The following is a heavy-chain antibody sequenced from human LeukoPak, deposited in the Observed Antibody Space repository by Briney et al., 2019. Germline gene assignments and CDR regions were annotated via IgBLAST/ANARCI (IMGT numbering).Heavy chain of an antibody. D-gene: IGHD5-24*01. CDR2: INPSGGST. CDR1: GYTFTSYY. J-gene: IGHJ3*02. Sequence: ASVKVSCKVSGYTFTSYYMHWVRQAPGQGLEWMGIINPSGGSTSYAQKFQGRVTMTRDTSTSTVYMELSSLRSEDTAVYYCARAPSIEMGKQPTHGGAFDIWGQGTMVTVSS. CDR3: ARAPSIEMGKQPTHGGAFDI. V-gene: IGHV1-46*01.